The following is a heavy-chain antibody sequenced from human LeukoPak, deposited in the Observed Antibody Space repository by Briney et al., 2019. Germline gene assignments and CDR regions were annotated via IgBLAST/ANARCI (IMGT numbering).Heavy chain of an antibody. D-gene: IGHD3-10*01. V-gene: IGHV3-21*01. CDR1: GFTFSHYS. CDR2: ISSSSSFI. CDR3: AKDWDDYYGSGSYFDY. Sequence: PGGSLRLSCAVSGFTFSHYSMTWVRQAPGKGLEWVSSISSSSSFIYYADSVKGRFTISRDNAKKSLYLQMNSLRAEDTAVYYCAKDWDDYYGSGSYFDYWGQGTLVTVSS. J-gene: IGHJ4*02.